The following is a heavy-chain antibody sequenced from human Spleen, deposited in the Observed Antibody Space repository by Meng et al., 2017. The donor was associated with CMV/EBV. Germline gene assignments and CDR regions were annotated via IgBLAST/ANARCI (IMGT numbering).Heavy chain of an antibody. D-gene: IGHD6-19*01. CDR3: ARVIAVAGTAPFDF. V-gene: IGHV1-2*06. CDR2: INPNTGVT. Sequence: ASVKVSCKTSGYTFTGYYIHWVRQAPGQGLEWMGRINPNTGVTNYAQKFQGRVSTTRDTSISTAYMELGRLRSDDTAIYYCARVIAVAGTAPFDFWGQGTLVTVSS. J-gene: IGHJ4*02. CDR1: GYTFTGYY.